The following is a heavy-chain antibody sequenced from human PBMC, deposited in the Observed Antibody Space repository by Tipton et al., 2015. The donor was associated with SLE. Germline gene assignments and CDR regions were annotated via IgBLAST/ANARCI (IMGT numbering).Heavy chain of an antibody. V-gene: IGHV3-53*01. D-gene: IGHD7-27*01. J-gene: IGHJ4*02. CDR2: IYSGGST. CDR1: GFTVSSNY. Sequence: GSLRLSYAASGFTVSSNYMSWVRQAPGKGLEWVSVIYSGGSTYYADSVKGRFTISRDNPMNSLYLQMNSLRAEDTAVYYCARGPWGGDFWGQGTLVTVSS. CDR3: ARGPWGGDF.